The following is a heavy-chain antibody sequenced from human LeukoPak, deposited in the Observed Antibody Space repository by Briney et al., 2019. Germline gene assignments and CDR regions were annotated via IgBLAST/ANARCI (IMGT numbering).Heavy chain of an antibody. V-gene: IGHV3-21*06. CDR3: TRDRIVASIIGYYFDS. J-gene: IGHJ4*02. Sequence: GGSLRLSCVASGFSFSDYSMNWVRQAPGKGLEWVSSISSSSRYIYYADSVKGRFTISRDNAKNSLSLQLNSLRAEDTAVYYCTRDRIVASIIGYYFDSWGQGTLVTVSS. CDR2: ISSSSRYI. CDR1: GFSFSDYS. D-gene: IGHD5-12*01.